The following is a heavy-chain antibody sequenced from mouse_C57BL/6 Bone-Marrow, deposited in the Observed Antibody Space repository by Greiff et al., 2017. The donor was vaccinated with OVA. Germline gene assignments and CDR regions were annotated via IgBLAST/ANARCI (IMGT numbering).Heavy chain of an antibody. D-gene: IGHD2-4*01. Sequence: EVKLVESGGDLVKPGGSLKLSCAASGFTFSSYGMSWVRQTPDKRLEWVATISSGGSYTYYPDSVKGRFTISRDNAKNTLYLQMSSLKSEDTAMYYCARPLYYDYDGSFAYWGQGTLVTVSA. CDR3: ARPLYYDYDGSFAY. CDR2: ISSGGSYT. CDR1: GFTFSSYG. J-gene: IGHJ3*01. V-gene: IGHV5-6*01.